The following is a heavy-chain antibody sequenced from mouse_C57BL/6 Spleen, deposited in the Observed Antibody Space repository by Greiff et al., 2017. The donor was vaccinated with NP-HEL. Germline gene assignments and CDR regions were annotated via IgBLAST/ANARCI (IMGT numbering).Heavy chain of an antibody. J-gene: IGHJ4*01. D-gene: IGHD2-5*01. CDR3: ARSAYYSTYYYAMDY. CDR2: IYPGDGDT. CDR1: GYAFSSYW. V-gene: IGHV1-80*01. Sequence: LQESGAELVKPGASVKISCKASGYAFSSYWMNWVKQRPGKGLEWIGQIYPGDGDTNYNGKFKGKATLTADKSSSTAYMQLSSLTSEDSAVYFCARSAYYSTYYYAMDYWGQGTSVTVSS.